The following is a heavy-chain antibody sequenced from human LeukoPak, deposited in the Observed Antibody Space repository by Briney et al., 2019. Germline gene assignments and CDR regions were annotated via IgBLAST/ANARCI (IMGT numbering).Heavy chain of an antibody. CDR3: ARRRYSYGYFFDY. Sequence: GESLKISCQGSGYSFTSYWIGWVRQMPGKGLEWMGIIYPGDSDTRYSPSFQGQVTISADKSISTAYLQWSSLKASDTAMYYCARRRYSYGYFFDYWGQGTLVTVSS. D-gene: IGHD5-18*01. J-gene: IGHJ4*02. V-gene: IGHV5-51*01. CDR2: IYPGDSDT. CDR1: GYSFTSYW.